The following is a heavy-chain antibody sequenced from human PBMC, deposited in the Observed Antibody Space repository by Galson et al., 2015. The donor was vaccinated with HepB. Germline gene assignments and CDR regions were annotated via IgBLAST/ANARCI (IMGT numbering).Heavy chain of an antibody. CDR3: ARWRWRMGNFAFDL. CDR1: GFTFRTYW. CDR2: IKQDESEK. Sequence: SLRLSCAASGFTFRTYWMSWVRQAPGKGLEWVANIKQDESEKDFVDSVKGRFTISRDNSNNSQFLQMNSLRVEDTAVYYCARWRWRMGNFAFDLWGQETMVTVSS. D-gene: IGHD1-7*01. V-gene: IGHV3-7*01. J-gene: IGHJ3*01.